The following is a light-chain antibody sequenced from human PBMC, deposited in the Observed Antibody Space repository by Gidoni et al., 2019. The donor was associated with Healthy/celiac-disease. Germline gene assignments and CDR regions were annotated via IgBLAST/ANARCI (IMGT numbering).Light chain of an antibody. CDR2: SNN. Sequence: QSVLTQPPSASGTPVQRVTISCSGSSSNIGSNTVNWYQQLPGTAPKLLIYSNNQRPSGVPDRFSGSKSGTSASLAISGLQSEDEADYYCAAWDDSLNGVVFGGGTKLTV. V-gene: IGLV1-44*01. J-gene: IGLJ2*01. CDR3: AAWDDSLNGVV. CDR1: SSNIGSNT.